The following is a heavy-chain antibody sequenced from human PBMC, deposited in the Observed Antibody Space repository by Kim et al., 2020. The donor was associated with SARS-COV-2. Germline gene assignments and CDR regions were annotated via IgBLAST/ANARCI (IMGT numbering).Heavy chain of an antibody. CDR3: ARDRGPIPYWLDP. V-gene: IGHV4-61*02. Sequence: SETLSLTCTVSGDSITYGGFYWSWLRQPAGKGLEWIGRIFVSGSTDYNPSLKSRVSMSIDTSKNRFSLNLTSVTAADTAVYFCARDRGPIPYWLDPWGQGTLVIVSS. J-gene: IGHJ5*02. CDR1: GDSITYGGFY. CDR2: IFVSGST. D-gene: IGHD2-2*02.